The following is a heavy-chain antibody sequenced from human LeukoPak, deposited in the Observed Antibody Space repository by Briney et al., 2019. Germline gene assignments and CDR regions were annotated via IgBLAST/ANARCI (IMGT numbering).Heavy chain of an antibody. CDR3: ARERRETTVINYYYYGMDV. Sequence: ASVKVSCKASGYTFTSYGISWVRQAPGQGLEWMGWISAYNGNTNYAQKLQGRVTMTTDTSTSTAYMELRSLRSDDTAVYYCARERRETTVINYYYYGMDVWRQGTTVTVSS. J-gene: IGHJ6*02. CDR1: GYTFTSYG. CDR2: ISAYNGNT. V-gene: IGHV1-18*01. D-gene: IGHD4-17*01.